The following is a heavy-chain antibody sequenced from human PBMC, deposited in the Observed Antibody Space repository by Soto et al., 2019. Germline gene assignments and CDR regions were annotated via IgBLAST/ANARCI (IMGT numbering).Heavy chain of an antibody. J-gene: IGHJ4*02. V-gene: IGHV4-59*02. D-gene: IGHD3-3*01. Sequence: QVQLQESGPGLVKPSETLSLTCTVSGGSVNSYFWGWIRQPPGKGLEWIGYLDYSGSINYNPSLKSRVTISVDTTKNQFSLKLTSVTAADTAVYYCARGGFWSGDSDFDYGGQGTLVTVSS. CDR1: GGSVNSYF. CDR2: LDYSGSI. CDR3: ARGGFWSGDSDFDY.